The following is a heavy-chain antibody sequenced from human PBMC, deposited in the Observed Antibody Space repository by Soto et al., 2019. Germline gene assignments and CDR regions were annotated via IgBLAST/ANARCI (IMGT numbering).Heavy chain of an antibody. CDR2: TRNRANSYNT. D-gene: IGHD2-15*01. V-gene: IGHV3-72*01. Sequence: EVQLVESGGGLVQPGGSLRLSCAASGFTFSDHYMDWVRQAPGKGLEWVGRTRNRANSYNTEYAASVKGRFTISRDDSKNSLYLQMNSLKTEDTAVYYCASSLGYRCSGGCLPYYFEYWGQGTLVTVSS. CDR3: ASSLGYRCSGGCLPYYFEY. CDR1: GFTFSDHY. J-gene: IGHJ4*02.